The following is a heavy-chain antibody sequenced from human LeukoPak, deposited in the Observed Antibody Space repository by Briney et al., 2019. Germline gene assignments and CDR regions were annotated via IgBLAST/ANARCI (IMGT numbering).Heavy chain of an antibody. CDR2: ISAYNGNT. V-gene: IGHV1-18*01. Sequence: ASVKVSCKASGYTFTSYVISWVRQAPGQGLEWMGWISAYNGNTNYAQKLQGRVTMTTDTSTSTAYMELRSLRSDDTAVYYCARWGRYCSSTSCQFSGFDPWGQGTLVTVSS. CDR1: GYTFTSYV. CDR3: ARWGRYCSSTSCQFSGFDP. D-gene: IGHD2-2*01. J-gene: IGHJ5*02.